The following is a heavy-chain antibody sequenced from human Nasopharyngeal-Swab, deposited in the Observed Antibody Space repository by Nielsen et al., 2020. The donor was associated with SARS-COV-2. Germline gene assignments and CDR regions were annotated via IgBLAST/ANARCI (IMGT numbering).Heavy chain of an antibody. Sequence: GGSLRRSCAASGFTLSSYSMNWVRQAPGKGLEWVSSISSSSSYIFYADSVKGRFTISRDNAKNSLYLQMNSLRVEDTAVYYCARVHCSRSSCSAPDYYYYYMDVWGKGTTVTVSS. CDR3: ARVHCSRSSCSAPDYYYYYMDV. CDR1: GFTLSSYS. V-gene: IGHV3-21*01. D-gene: IGHD2-2*01. J-gene: IGHJ6*03. CDR2: ISSSSSYI.